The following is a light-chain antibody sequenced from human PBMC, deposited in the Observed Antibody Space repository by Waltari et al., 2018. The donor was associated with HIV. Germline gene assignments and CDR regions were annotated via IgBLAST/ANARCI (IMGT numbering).Light chain of an antibody. V-gene: IGLV1-44*01. CDR2: SNN. J-gene: IGLJ3*02. Sequence: QSVLTQPPSASGTPGQRVTISCSGSSSKIGSNTLNWYQQPPGTAPKLLIYSNNQRPSGVPDRFSGSKSGTSASLAISGLQSEDEADYYCAAWHDSLNGSWVFGGGTKLTVL. CDR3: AAWHDSLNGSWV. CDR1: SSKIGSNT.